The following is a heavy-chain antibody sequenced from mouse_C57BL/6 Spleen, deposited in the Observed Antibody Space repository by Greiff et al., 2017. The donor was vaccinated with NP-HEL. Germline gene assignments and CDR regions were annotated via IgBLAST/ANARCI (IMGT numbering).Heavy chain of an antibody. Sequence: VQLQESGAELVRPGASVTLSCKASGYTFTDYEMHWVKQTPVHGLEWIGAIDPETGGTAYNQKFKGKAILTADKSSSTAYMELRSLTSEDSAVYYCTSGGYYDYYFDYWGQGTTLTVSS. CDR3: TSGGYYDYYFDY. CDR1: GYTFTDYE. D-gene: IGHD2-4*01. V-gene: IGHV1-15*01. J-gene: IGHJ2*01. CDR2: IDPETGGT.